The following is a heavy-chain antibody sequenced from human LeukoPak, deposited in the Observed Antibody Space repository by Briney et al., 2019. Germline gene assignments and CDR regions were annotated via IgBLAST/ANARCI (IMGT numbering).Heavy chain of an antibody. CDR3: AKEREMATISFDY. D-gene: IGHD5-24*01. V-gene: IGHV3-33*06. Sequence: PGRSLRLSCAASGFTFSSYGMHWVRQAPGKGLEWVAVIWYDGSNKYYADSVKGRFTISRDNSKNTLYLQMNSLRAEDTAVYYCAKEREMATISFDYWGQGTLVTVSS. CDR1: GFTFSSYG. CDR2: IWYDGSNK. J-gene: IGHJ4*02.